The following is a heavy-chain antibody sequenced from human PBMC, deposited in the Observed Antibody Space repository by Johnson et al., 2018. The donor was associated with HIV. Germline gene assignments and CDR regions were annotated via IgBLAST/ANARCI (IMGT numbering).Heavy chain of an antibody. D-gene: IGHD3-22*01. CDR3: ARPVPDYYDSSGYYSAAFDI. CDR2: ISDDGSNK. J-gene: IGHJ3*02. CDR1: GFSFSRYV. V-gene: IGHV3-30-3*01. Sequence: VQLVESGGGVVQPGRSLRLSCAASGFSFSRYVMHWVRQAPGKGLEWVAVISDDGSNKYYADSVKGRFTISRDNSKNTLYLQMNSLRAEDTAVYYCARPVPDYYDSSGYYSAAFDIWGQGTMVTVSS.